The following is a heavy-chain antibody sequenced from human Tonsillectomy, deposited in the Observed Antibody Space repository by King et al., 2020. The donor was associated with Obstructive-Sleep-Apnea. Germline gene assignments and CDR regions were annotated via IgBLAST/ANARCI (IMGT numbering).Heavy chain of an antibody. Sequence: VQLVESGGGLVQPGGSLRLSCSASGFTFNTYAMSWVRQAPGKGLEWVSVISGSGESTYYADSVRGRFTISRDNSKNTLYLQMNSLRAEDTAVSYSAKGPAQQLVPNYFDYWGQGTPVTVSS. CDR1: GFTFNTYA. CDR2: ISGSGEST. J-gene: IGHJ4*02. V-gene: IGHV3-23*04. CDR3: AKGPAQQLVPNYFDY. D-gene: IGHD6-13*01.